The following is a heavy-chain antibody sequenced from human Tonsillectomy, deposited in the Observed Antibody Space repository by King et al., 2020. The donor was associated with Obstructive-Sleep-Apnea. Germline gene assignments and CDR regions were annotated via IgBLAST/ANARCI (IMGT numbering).Heavy chain of an antibody. CDR2: IYYSGST. J-gene: IGHJ4*02. D-gene: IGHD3-22*01. V-gene: IGHV4-30-4*01. Sequence: QLQESGPGLVKPSQTLSLICTVSGGSISSGDYYWSWIRQPPRKGLEWIGYIYYSGSTYYNPSLKSRVTISIDTSKNQFSLKLSSVTAADTAVYFCARAVKTYYYDSSGLDYWGQGTLVTVSS. CDR3: ARAVKTYYYDSSGLDY. CDR1: GGSISSGDYY.